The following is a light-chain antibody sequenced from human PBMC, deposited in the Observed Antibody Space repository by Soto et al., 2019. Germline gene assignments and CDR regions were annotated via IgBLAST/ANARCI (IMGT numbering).Light chain of an antibody. Sequence: DIPMTPSSSSLSASVGNRDPITCQASQDIATYLNWYQQKPGKAPNLLIYDASNLEAGVPSRFRGSGSGTDFTFTISRLQPEDIATYYCQQYENLPTFGQGTRLEIK. V-gene: IGKV1-33*01. CDR2: DAS. J-gene: IGKJ5*01. CDR1: QDIATY. CDR3: QQYENLPT.